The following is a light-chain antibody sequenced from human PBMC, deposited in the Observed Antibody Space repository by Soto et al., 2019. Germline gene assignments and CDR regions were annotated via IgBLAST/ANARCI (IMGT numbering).Light chain of an antibody. CDR2: GAS. Sequence: EIGMTQSPATLSVSPGERATLSCRASQSVTSNLAWYQQKPGQAPRLLIYGASTRATGIPARFSGSGSGTYFTLTISSLQSEDFAVYYCQQYNNWPRVFGQGTKVEIK. CDR1: QSVTSN. J-gene: IGKJ1*01. CDR3: QQYNNWPRV. V-gene: IGKV3-15*01.